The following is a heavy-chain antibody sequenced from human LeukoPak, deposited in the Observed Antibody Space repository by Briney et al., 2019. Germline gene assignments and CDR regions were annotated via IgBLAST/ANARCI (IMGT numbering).Heavy chain of an antibody. CDR2: INVYNGNP. D-gene: IGHD3-3*01. CDR1: GYTFTSYG. Sequence: VSVKVSCKASGYTFTSYGISWVRQAPGQGLEWMGWINVYNGNPNYAQKFQGRVTMTTDTSTSTADMELRSLRFDDTAVYYCARDRRDFWSAGPDYWGQGTLVTVFS. CDR3: ARDRRDFWSAGPDY. V-gene: IGHV1-18*01. J-gene: IGHJ4*02.